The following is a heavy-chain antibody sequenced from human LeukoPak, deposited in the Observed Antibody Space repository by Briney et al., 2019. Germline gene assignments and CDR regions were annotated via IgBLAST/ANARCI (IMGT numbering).Heavy chain of an antibody. CDR2: IWYDGSNK. CDR1: GFTFSSYD. D-gene: IGHD6-13*01. V-gene: IGHV3-33*01. J-gene: IGHJ4*02. Sequence: GRSLRLSCAASGFTFSSYDMHWVRQAPGKGLEWVAVIWYDGSNKYYADSVKGRFTISRDNSKNTLYLQMNSLRAEDTAVYYCARVHGSSWHHYFDYWAREPWSPSPQ. CDR3: ARVHGSSWHHYFDY.